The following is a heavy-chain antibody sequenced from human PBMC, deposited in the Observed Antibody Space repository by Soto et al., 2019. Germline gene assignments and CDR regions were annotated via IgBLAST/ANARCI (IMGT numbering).Heavy chain of an antibody. Sequence: EVQLVESGGGLVQPGGSLRLSCAASGFTVSSNYMSWVRQAPGKGLEWVSVIYSGGSTYYADSVKGRFTISRDNSKNTLYLQMNSLRAEDTAVYYCAIRNIVATIGAFDIWGQGTMVTDSS. CDR2: IYSGGST. D-gene: IGHD5-12*01. CDR1: GFTVSSNY. CDR3: AIRNIVATIGAFDI. J-gene: IGHJ3*02. V-gene: IGHV3-66*01.